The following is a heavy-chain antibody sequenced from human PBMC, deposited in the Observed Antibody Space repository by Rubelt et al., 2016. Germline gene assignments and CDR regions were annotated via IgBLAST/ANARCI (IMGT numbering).Heavy chain of an antibody. V-gene: IGHV1-46*01. CDR1: GYSFTNYY. J-gene: IGHJ6*02. Sequence: GAEVKKPGASVKVSCKASGYSFTNYYMHWVRQAPGQGLEWMGIINPSGGSTSYAQKFQGRVNMTRDTSTSTVYMELSSLRSEETAVYYCAREGVVVVPATSYYGMDVWGQGTTVTVSS. D-gene: IGHD2-2*01. CDR2: INPSGGST. CDR3: AREGVVVVPATSYYGMDV.